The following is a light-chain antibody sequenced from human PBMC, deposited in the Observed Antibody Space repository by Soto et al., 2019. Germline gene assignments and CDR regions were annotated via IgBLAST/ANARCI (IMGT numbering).Light chain of an antibody. Sequence: EIVMTQSPATLSVSPGGRATLSCRASQSISDTLAWYQQKPGQAPRLLIYSAYTRATGFPARFSGSGSGTDFTLTISSLQSEDFAVYYCQQYNNWPWTFGQGTKVEI. CDR2: SAY. CDR1: QSISDT. CDR3: QQYNNWPWT. V-gene: IGKV3-15*01. J-gene: IGKJ1*01.